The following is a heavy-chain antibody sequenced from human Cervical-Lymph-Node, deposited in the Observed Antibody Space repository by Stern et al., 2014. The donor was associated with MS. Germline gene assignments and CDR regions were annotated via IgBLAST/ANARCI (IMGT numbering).Heavy chain of an antibody. CDR3: ARRGTTGIDY. Sequence: QLQLQESGPGLAKPSETLSLTCTVSGGSISNYYWSWIRQPPGKGLEWIGYIYYSGSTNYNPSLKSRVALSVDTPKAQFPLTLTSVTAADTGVYYCARRGTTGIDYWGQGTLVTVSS. CDR1: GGSISNYY. J-gene: IGHJ4*02. D-gene: IGHD4-17*01. V-gene: IGHV4-59*08. CDR2: IYYSGST.